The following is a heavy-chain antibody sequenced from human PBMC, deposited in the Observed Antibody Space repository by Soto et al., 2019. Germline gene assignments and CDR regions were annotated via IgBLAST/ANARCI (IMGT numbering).Heavy chain of an antibody. V-gene: IGHV3-30*19. CDR1: GFTFRSYV. D-gene: IGHD3-16*01. CDR3: ARWGTTGGLDV. Sequence: QVQLVESGGGVVQPGASLRLSCVGSGFTFRSYVIHWVRQAPGKGLEWVALTSYDGSNKYYDASVKGRFTISRDNSRNTVDLPMDSLSLEDTALYYCARWGTTGGLDVWGQGTLVSVSS. CDR2: TSYDGSNK. J-gene: IGHJ4*02.